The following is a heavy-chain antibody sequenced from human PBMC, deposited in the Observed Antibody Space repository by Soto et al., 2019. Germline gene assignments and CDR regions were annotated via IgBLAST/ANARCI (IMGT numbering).Heavy chain of an antibody. D-gene: IGHD4-4*01. Sequence: SETLSLTCTVSGGSISSYYWSWIRQPPGKGLEWIGYIYYSGSTNYNPSLKSRVTISVDTSKNQFSLKLSSVTAADTAVYYCARHDYSNGFYMDVWGKGTTVTVSS. V-gene: IGHV4-59*08. CDR1: GGSISSYY. CDR3: ARHDYSNGFYMDV. CDR2: IYYSGST. J-gene: IGHJ6*03.